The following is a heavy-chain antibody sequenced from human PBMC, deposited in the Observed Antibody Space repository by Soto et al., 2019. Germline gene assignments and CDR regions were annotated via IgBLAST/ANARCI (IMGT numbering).Heavy chain of an antibody. CDR1: GGSFSGYY. CDR3: ARDLGLRSAGDLYYYYMDV. D-gene: IGHD5-12*01. J-gene: IGHJ6*03. V-gene: IGHV4-34*01. Sequence: SETLSLTCAVYGGSFSGYYWNWIRQPPGKGLEWIGEIDHSGSTKYNPSLKSRGTISVDTSKNQFSLKVSSVTAADTAVYYCARDLGLRSAGDLYYYYMDVWGKGTTVTVSS. CDR2: IDHSGST.